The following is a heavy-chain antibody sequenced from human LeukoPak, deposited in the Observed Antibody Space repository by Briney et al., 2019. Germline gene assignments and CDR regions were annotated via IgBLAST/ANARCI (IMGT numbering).Heavy chain of an antibody. V-gene: IGHV3-30*18. Sequence: GGSLRLSCAASGFTFSSYGMHWVRQAPGKGLEWVAVISYDGSNKYYADSVKGRFTISRDNSKNTLYLQMNSLRAEDTAVYYCAKGVAVAGTLYWGQGTLVTVSS. D-gene: IGHD6-19*01. J-gene: IGHJ4*02. CDR2: ISYDGSNK. CDR1: GFTFSSYG. CDR3: AKGVAVAGTLY.